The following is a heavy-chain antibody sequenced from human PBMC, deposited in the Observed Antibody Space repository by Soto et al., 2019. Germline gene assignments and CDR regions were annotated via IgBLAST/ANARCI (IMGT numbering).Heavy chain of an antibody. Sequence: LSLTCTVSGGSISSSSYYWGWIRQPPGKGLEWIGSIYYSGSTYYNPSLKSRVTISVDTSKNQFSLKLSSVTAADTAVYYCARHTPAISISDHWGQGTLVTVS. CDR2: IYYSGST. J-gene: IGHJ4*02. CDR1: GGSISSSSYY. V-gene: IGHV4-39*01. CDR3: ARHTPAISISDH. D-gene: IGHD2-15*01.